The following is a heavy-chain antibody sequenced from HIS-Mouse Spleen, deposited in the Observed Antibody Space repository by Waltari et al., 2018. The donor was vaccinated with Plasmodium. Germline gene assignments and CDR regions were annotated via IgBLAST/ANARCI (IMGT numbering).Heavy chain of an antibody. CDR2: INPNSGGT. J-gene: IGHJ3*02. CDR1: GDTLPGYF. CDR3: ARWGVDAFDI. D-gene: IGHD3-16*01. Sequence: QVQLVQSGAEVKKPGAPAKVSCKASGDTLPGYFIYWGRQVPGPGLEWRGWINPNSGGTNYAQKFQGRVTMTRDTSISTAYMELSRLRSDDTAVYYCARWGVDAFDIWGQGTMVTVSS. V-gene: IGHV1-2*02.